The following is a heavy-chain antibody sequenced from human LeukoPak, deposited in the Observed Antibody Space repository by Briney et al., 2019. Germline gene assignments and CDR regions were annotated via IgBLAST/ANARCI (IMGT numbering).Heavy chain of an antibody. J-gene: IGHJ3*02. Sequence: GGSLRLSCAASGFTFSSYSMNWVRQAPGKGLEWVAFIRYDGSNKYHADSVKGRFTISRDNSKNTLYLQMESLRAEDTAVYYCAFTSGGGKSDVFDIWGQGTMVTVSS. D-gene: IGHD1-1*01. CDR2: IRYDGSNK. CDR1: GFTFSSYS. V-gene: IGHV3-30*02. CDR3: AFTSGGGKSDVFDI.